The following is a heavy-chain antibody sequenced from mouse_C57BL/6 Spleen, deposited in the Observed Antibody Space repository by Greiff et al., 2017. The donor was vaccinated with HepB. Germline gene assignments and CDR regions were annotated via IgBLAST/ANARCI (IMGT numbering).Heavy chain of an antibody. V-gene: IGHV1-64*01. J-gene: IGHJ4*01. Sequence: QVHVKQPGAELVKPGASVKLSCKASGYTFTSYWMHWVKQRPGQGLEWIGMIHPNSGSTNYNEKFKSKATLTVDKSSSTAYMQLSSLTSEDSAVYYCAIYGNYAMDYWGQGTSVTVSS. CDR3: AIYGNYAMDY. CDR1: GYTFTSYW. CDR2: IHPNSGST. D-gene: IGHD2-1*01.